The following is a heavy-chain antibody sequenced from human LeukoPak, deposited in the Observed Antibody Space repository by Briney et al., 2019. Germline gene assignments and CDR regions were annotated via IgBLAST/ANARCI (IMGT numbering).Heavy chain of an antibody. CDR3: ARDLRGGYSAFDI. V-gene: IGHV3-53*01. D-gene: IGHD5-12*01. J-gene: IGHJ3*02. CDR2: IYSGGST. CDR1: GFTVSSNY. Sequence: GGSLRLSCAASGFTVSSNYMSWVRQAPGKGLEWVSVIYSGGSTYYADSVKGRFTISRDNSKNTLYLQMNSLRAEDTAVYYCARDLRGGYSAFDIWGQGTMVTVSS.